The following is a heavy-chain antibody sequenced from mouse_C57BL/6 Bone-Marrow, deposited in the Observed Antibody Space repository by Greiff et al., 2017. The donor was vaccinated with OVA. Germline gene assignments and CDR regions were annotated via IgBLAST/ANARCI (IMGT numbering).Heavy chain of an antibody. D-gene: IGHD4-1*01. CDR1: GYTFTSYW. CDR3: ARELAWLAY. CDR2: IDPSDSYT. Sequence: QVQLQQPGAELVMPGASVKLSCKASGYTFTSYWMHWVKQRPGQGLEWIGEIDPSDSYTNYNQKFKGKSTLTVDKSSSTAYMQLSSLTSEDSAVYYCARELAWLAYWGQGTLVTVSA. V-gene: IGHV1-69*01. J-gene: IGHJ3*01.